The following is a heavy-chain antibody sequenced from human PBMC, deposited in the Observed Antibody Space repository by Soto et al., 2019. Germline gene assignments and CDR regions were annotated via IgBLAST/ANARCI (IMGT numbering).Heavy chain of an antibody. V-gene: IGHV3-30*18. J-gene: IGHJ6*02. CDR1: GFTFSDYY. CDR2: ISYDGSNK. D-gene: IGHD6-19*01. Sequence: GGSLRLSCAASGFTFSDYYMSWIRQAPGKGLEWVAVISYDGSNKYYADSVKGRFTISRDNSKNTLYLQMNSLRAEDTAVYYCAKDEQWLPTYYYGMDVWGQGTTVTVSS. CDR3: AKDEQWLPTYYYGMDV.